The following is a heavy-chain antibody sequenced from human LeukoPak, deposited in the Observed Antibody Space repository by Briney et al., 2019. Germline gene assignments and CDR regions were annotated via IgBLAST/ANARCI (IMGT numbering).Heavy chain of an antibody. Sequence: SGGSLRLSCATSGFTFSTYTMNWVRQAPGKGLEWVSAISGSGGSTYYADPVKGRFTISRGNSKNTLYLEMNSLRAEDTAVYYCAKYNSGWSQRYYFDYWGQGTLVTVSS. CDR2: ISGSGGST. CDR3: AKYNSGWSQRYYFDY. D-gene: IGHD6-19*01. V-gene: IGHV3-23*01. J-gene: IGHJ4*02. CDR1: GFTFSTYT.